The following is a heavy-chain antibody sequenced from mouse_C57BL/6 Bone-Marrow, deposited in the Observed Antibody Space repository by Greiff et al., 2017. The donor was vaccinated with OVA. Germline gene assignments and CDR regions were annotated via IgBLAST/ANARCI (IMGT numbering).Heavy chain of an antibody. D-gene: IGHD1-1*01. CDR2: ISSGSSTI. Sequence: EVKLMESGGGLVKPGGSLKLSCAASGFTFSDYGMHWVRQAPEKGLEWVAYISSGSSTIYYADTVKGRFTISRDNAKNTLFLQMTSRRSEDTAMYYCAKIYYYGSIYAMDYWGQGTSVTVSS. CDR3: AKIYYYGSIYAMDY. CDR1: GFTFSDYG. J-gene: IGHJ4*01. V-gene: IGHV5-17*01.